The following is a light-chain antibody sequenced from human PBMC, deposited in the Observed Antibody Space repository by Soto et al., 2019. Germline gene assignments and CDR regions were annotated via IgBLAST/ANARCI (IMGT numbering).Light chain of an antibody. V-gene: IGLV2-14*01. CDR3: FSFTSTSTHV. Sequence: SGLSQPASLRGSPRQTITISCTGTSSDIGAYDYVSWFQQHPGKAPKLMISEVNNRPSGVSNRFSGSKSGNTAYLTISGLQVEDEAVYFCFSFTSTSTHVFGTGSKVTLL. CDR2: EVN. CDR1: SSDIGAYDY. J-gene: IGLJ1*01.